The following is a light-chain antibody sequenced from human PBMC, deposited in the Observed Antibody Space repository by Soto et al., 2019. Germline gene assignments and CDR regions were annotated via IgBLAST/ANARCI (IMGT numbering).Light chain of an antibody. CDR1: QSISSW. Sequence: DIQMTQSPSTLSASVGDRVTITCRASQSISSWLAWYQQKPGKAPKLLIYKASSLEIGAPSRFSGSGSGTEFTLTISSLQPDDFATYYCQQYNSLWTFGQGTKVEIK. V-gene: IGKV1-5*03. CDR2: KAS. J-gene: IGKJ1*01. CDR3: QQYNSLWT.